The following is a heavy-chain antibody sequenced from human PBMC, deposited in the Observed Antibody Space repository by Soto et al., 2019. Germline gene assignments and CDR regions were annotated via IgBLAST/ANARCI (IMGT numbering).Heavy chain of an antibody. D-gene: IGHD3-22*01. Sequence: SETLSLTCAVSGGSISSSNWWSWVRQPPGKGLEWIGEIYHSGSTNYNPSLKSRVTISVDKSKNQFSLKLSSVTAADTAVYYCARWFQHYYDSRGYRDYYYYGMDFWGQGTTVIVS. CDR1: GGSISSSNW. CDR3: ARWFQHYYDSRGYRDYYYYGMDF. J-gene: IGHJ6*02. V-gene: IGHV4-4*02. CDR2: IYHSGST.